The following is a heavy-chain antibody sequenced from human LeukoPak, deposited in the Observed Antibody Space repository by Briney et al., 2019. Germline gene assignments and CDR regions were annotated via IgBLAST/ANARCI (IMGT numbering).Heavy chain of an antibody. D-gene: IGHD3-22*01. V-gene: IGHV3-23*01. Sequence: GGSLRLSCAASGFTFSSYAMSWVRQAPGKGLEWVSAISGSGGSTYYADSVKGRFTVSRDNSKNTLYLQMNSLRAEDTAVYYCAKSPSSGYYYTPFDYWGQGTQVTVSS. CDR1: GFTFSSYA. CDR2: ISGSGGST. CDR3: AKSPSSGYYYTPFDY. J-gene: IGHJ4*02.